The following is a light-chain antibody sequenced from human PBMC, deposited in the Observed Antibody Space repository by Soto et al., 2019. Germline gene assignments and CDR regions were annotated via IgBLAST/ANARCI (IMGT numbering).Light chain of an antibody. J-gene: IGKJ1*01. V-gene: IGKV3-15*01. CDR2: RAS. CDR1: QSLSGN. CDR3: QQYSNWPPWT. Sequence: IVLTQSPATLSLSPWERATLSCRASQSLSGNLAWYQQKPGQAPRLLLFRASTRATGVPARFSGSGSGTEFTLTISGLQSEDFAVYYCQQYSNWPPWTFGPGTKVDIK.